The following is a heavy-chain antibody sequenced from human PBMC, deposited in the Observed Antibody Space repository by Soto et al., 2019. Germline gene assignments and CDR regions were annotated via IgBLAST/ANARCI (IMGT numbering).Heavy chain of an antibody. D-gene: IGHD2-21*01. J-gene: IGHJ1*01. CDR1: GYTFTNYG. V-gene: IGHV1-18*01. CDR3: VSTLWYFQH. Sequence: GASVKASCQASGYTFTNYGLSSVRQAPGQGLEWMGWISAYNGNTNYAQKLQGRVTMTSDTSTSTAYMELRSLRSDDTAVYYCVSTLWYFQHWGQGTLVTVSS. CDR2: ISAYNGNT.